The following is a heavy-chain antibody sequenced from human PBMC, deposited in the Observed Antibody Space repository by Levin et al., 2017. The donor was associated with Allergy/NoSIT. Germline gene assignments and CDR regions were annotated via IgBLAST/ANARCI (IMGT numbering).Heavy chain of an antibody. CDR3: ARGTGTGTTSLVDY. CDR2: INHSGST. CDR1: GGSFSGYY. J-gene: IGHJ4*02. Sequence: SETLSLTCAVYGGSFSGYYWSWIRQPPGKGLEWIGEINHSGSTNYNPSLKSRVTISVDTSKNQFSLKLSSVTAADTAVYYCARGTGTGTTSLVDYWGQGTLVTVSS. D-gene: IGHD1-7*01. V-gene: IGHV4-34*01.